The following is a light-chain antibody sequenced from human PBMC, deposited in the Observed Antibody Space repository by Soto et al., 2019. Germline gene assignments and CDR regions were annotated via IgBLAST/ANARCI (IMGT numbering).Light chain of an antibody. J-gene: IGLJ1*01. V-gene: IGLV2-18*02. Sequence: QSVLTQPPSVSGSPGQSVAVSYTGTSSDVGSYNRVSWYQQPPGTAPKLIIYEVSNRPSGVPDRFSGSKSGNTASLTISGLQAEDEADYYCTSFTSSTTYAFGPGTKVTVL. CDR2: EVS. CDR3: TSFTSSTTYA. CDR1: SSDVGSYNR.